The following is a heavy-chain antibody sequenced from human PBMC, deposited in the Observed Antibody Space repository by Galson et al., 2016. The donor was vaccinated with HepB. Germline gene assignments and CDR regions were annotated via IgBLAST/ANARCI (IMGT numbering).Heavy chain of an antibody. CDR3: ARAIVVMPSANWFDP. CDR2: INAGNGNT. J-gene: IGHJ5*02. CDR1: GYTFTSYA. Sequence: SVKVSCKASGYTFTSYAIHWLRQAPGQRLEWMEWINAGNGNTKYSQKFQGRVTITRDTFANTAYMSLSSLRSEDTAVYYCARAIVVMPSANWFDPWGQGALVTVSS. V-gene: IGHV1-3*01. D-gene: IGHD2-8*01.